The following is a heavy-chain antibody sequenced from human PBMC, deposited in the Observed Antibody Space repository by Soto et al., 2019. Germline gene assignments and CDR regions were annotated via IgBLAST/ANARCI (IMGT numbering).Heavy chain of an antibody. CDR2: ICYSGST. CDR3: ARDEAAGSYSYYYYGMDV. Sequence: QVQLQESGPGLVKPSQTLSLTCTVSGGSISSGDYYWSWIRQPPGKGLEWIGYICYSGSTYYNPSLKSRVTIAVDTSKNQFSLKLSSVTAADTAVYYCARDEAAGSYSYYYYGMDVWGQGTTVTVSS. D-gene: IGHD3-10*01. J-gene: IGHJ6*02. V-gene: IGHV4-30-4*01. CDR1: GGSISSGDYY.